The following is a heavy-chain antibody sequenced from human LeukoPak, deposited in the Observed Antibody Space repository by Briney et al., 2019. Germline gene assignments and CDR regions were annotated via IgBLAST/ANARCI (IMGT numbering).Heavy chain of an antibody. J-gene: IGHJ4*02. CDR1: GGSFSGYY. CDR2: INHSGST. Sequence: SETLSLTCAVYGGSFSGYYWSWIRQPPGKGLEWIGEINHSGSTNYNPSLKSRVTISVDTSKNQFSLKLSSVTAADTAVYYCAREPMTYYYFDYWGQGTLVTVSS. D-gene: IGHD1-14*01. V-gene: IGHV4-34*01. CDR3: AREPMTYYYFDY.